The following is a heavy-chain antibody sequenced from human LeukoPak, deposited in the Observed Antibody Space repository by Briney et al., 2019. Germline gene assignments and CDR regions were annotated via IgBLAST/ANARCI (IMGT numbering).Heavy chain of an antibody. J-gene: IGHJ4*02. CDR1: GGAIGSDGYY. CDR2: IYYSGSA. Sequence: SETLSLTCSVSGGAIGSDGYYWNWIRQHPGKGLEWTGYIYYSGSASYNPSLKSRVTISVDTSKNQFSLRLSSVTAADTAVYYCARGSYYGFSGDSWGQGSLVTVSS. D-gene: IGHD3-10*01. V-gene: IGHV4-31*03. CDR3: ARGSYYGFSGDS.